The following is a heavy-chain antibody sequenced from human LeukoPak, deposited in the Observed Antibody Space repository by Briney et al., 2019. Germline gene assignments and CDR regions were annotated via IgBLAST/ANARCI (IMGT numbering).Heavy chain of an antibody. CDR1: GYTFTSYY. V-gene: IGHV1-46*01. J-gene: IGHJ4*02. CDR3: MLMVRGVIIKDY. D-gene: IGHD3-10*01. CDR2: INPSGGST. Sequence: ASVKVSCKASGYTFTSYYMHWVRQAPGQGLEWMGIINPSGGSTSYAQKFQGRVTMTRDTSTSTVYMELSSLRSEDTAVYYCMLMVRGVIIKDYWGQGTLVTVSS.